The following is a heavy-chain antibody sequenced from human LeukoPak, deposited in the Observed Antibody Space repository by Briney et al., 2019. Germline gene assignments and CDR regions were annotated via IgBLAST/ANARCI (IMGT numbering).Heavy chain of an antibody. CDR1: GGSISIYY. V-gene: IGHV4-4*07. D-gene: IGHD5-24*01. Sequence: SETLSLTCTVSGGSISIYYWNWIRQPAGKGLEWIGRIYTSGSTNYNPSLKSRVTMSADTSKNQFSLKLTSVTAADTAVYYCARKNYHDAFDIWGQGTMVTVSS. J-gene: IGHJ3*02. CDR3: ARKNYHDAFDI. CDR2: IYTSGST.